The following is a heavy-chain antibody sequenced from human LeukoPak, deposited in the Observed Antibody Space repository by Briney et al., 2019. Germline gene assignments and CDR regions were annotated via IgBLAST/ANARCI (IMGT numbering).Heavy chain of an antibody. J-gene: IGHJ4*02. CDR2: ISGSGTT. D-gene: IGHD3-10*01. CDR1: GFTFSKYA. CDR3: AKDPMVRGSTYDY. V-gene: IGHV3-23*01. Sequence: GGSLRLSCVASGFTFSKYAMTWVRQAPGKGLEWVSSISGSGTTYYAESGKGRFTVSRDNSKNTLYLQVNSLKAEATAVYYCAKDPMVRGSTYDYWGQGTLVTVSS.